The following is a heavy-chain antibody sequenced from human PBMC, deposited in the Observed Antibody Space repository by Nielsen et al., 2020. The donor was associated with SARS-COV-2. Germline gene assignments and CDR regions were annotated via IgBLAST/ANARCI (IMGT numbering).Heavy chain of an antibody. D-gene: IGHD4-11*01. V-gene: IGHV3-23*01. J-gene: IGHJ3*02. CDR2: ISGSGGST. CDR3: AKYDYAFDI. CDR1: GFTFSSYA. Sequence: GESLKISCAASGFTFSSYAMSWVRQAPGKGLEWVSAISGSGGSTYYADPVKGRFTISRDNSKNTLYLQMNSLRAEDTAVYYCAKYDYAFDIWGQGTMVTVSS.